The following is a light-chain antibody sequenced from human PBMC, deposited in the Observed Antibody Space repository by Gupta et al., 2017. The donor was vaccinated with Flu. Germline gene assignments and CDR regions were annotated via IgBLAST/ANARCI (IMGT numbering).Light chain of an antibody. CDR1: NS. CDR2: VVS. Sequence: NSLAWYRQKPGQAPQLLIYVVSNWAAGVPDRFSGSGSGTDFTLKISRVEPEDFGVYYCKQFRQYPYTFGQGTXVDIK. CDR3: KQFRQYPYT. J-gene: IGKJ1*01. V-gene: IGKV2-28*01.